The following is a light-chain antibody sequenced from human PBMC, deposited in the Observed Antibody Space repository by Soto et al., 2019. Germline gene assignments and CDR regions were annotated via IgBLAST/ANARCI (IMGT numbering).Light chain of an antibody. CDR3: SSFTTSSTYV. J-gene: IGLJ1*01. V-gene: IGLV2-14*01. CDR1: TSDVGGYDY. CDR2: EVS. Sequence: SALAQPASVPGSPGQSITISCTGTTSDVGGYDYVSWYQQHPGKAPKLLIFEVSSRPSGVSSRFSGSRSANSASLTISGLQAEDEADYYCSSFTTSSTYVFGTGTKVTVL.